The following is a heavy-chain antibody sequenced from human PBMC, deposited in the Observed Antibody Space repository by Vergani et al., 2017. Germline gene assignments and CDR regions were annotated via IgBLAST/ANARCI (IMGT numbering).Heavy chain of an antibody. D-gene: IGHD2-2*01. CDR3: ARAYGYCSSTSCYEGKNWFDP. V-gene: IGHV1-69*02. CDR2: IIPILGIA. CDR1: GGTFSSYT. J-gene: IGHJ5*02. Sequence: QVQLVQSGAEVKKPGSSVKVSCKASGGTFSSYTISWVRQAPGQGLEWMGSIIPILGIANYAQKFQGRVTITADKSTSTAYMELSSLRSEDTAVYYCARAYGYCSSTSCYEGKNWFDPWGQGTLVTVSS.